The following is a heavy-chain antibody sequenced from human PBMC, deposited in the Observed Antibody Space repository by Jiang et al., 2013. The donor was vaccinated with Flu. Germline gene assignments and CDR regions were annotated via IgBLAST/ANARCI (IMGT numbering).Heavy chain of an antibody. CDR2: TYYRSKWYN. Sequence: QTLSLTCDISGDSVSGNSVTWNWIRQSPSRGLEWLGRTYYRSKWYNDYALSVKSRITINPDTSKNQFSLQLNSMTAEDSAVYYCARGHGVYAVDYWGQGTLVTVSS. CDR1: GDSVSGNSVT. CDR3: ARGHGVYAVDY. J-gene: IGHJ4*02. V-gene: IGHV6-1*01. D-gene: IGHD5/OR15-5a*01.